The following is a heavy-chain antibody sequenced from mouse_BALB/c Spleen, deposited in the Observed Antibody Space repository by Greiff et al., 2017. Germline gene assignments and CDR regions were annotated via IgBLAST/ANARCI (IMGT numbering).Heavy chain of an antibody. V-gene: IGHV14-3*02. Sequence: LVESGAELVKPGASVKLSCTASGFNIKDTYMHWVKQRPEQGLEWIGRIDPANGNTKYDPKFQGKATITADTSSNTAYLQLSSLTSEDTAVYYCARYYYGREGGFYAMDYWGQGTSVTVSS. CDR2: IDPANGNT. CDR3: ARYYYGREGGFYAMDY. D-gene: IGHD1-1*01. CDR1: GFNIKDTY. J-gene: IGHJ4*01.